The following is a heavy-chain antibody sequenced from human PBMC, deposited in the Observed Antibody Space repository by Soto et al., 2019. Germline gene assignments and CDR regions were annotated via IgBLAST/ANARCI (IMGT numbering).Heavy chain of an antibody. D-gene: IGHD6-19*01. J-gene: IGHJ3*01. Sequence: GALRLSCAGSGFIVSSYYMSWVRQAPGKGLEWISVIYSGGSTYYTDSVKGRFTISRDNSENTLYLQLNSLRAEDTAVYYCAKSGGNGWFADAFDVWGQGTMVTVSS. V-gene: IGHV3-53*01. CDR2: IYSGGST. CDR1: GFIVSSYY. CDR3: AKSGGNGWFADAFDV.